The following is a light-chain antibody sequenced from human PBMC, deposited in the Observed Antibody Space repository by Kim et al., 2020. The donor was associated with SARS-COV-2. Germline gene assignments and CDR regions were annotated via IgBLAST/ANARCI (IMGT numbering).Light chain of an antibody. J-gene: IGLJ1*01. Sequence: QSALTQPASVSGSPGQSITISCTGTRSDVGGYNYVAWYQQHPGKAPKLIIYDVHNRPSGVSDRFSGSKSGNTASLTISGLQAEDEADYYCSSFASSTSYVFVTGTKVTVL. CDR3: SSFASSTSYV. CDR1: RSDVGGYNY. CDR2: DVH. V-gene: IGLV2-14*03.